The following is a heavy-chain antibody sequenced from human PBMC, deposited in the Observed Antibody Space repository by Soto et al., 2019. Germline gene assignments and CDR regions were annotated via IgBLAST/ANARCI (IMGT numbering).Heavy chain of an antibody. CDR1: GFTFSSYW. CDR2: IDIGGNT. Sequence: GGSLRLSCAASGFTFSSYWMHWVRQATGKGLEWVSAIDIGGNTFYPGSVQGRFTMSRENGKNALYLQMNNLRAGDTAVYYCAREGERGSGDSVDALDIWGPGTLVTVSS. V-gene: IGHV3-13*01. D-gene: IGHD1-1*01. J-gene: IGHJ3*02. CDR3: AREGERGSGDSVDALDI.